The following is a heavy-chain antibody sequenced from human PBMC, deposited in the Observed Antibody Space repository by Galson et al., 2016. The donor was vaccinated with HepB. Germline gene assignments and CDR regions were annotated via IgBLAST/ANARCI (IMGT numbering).Heavy chain of an antibody. V-gene: IGHV2-5*01. D-gene: IGHD2-2*01. J-gene: IGHJ3*01. CDR1: GFSLTTPGVG. Sequence: PALVKPTQTLTLTCTFSGFSLTTPGVGVGWIRQPPGKALEWLAFIYWNDDERYSPSLRSRLSITKDTSINQVVLTMTNMAPVDTATYFCTRAVPAAPGYGAFDVWGQGTMLTVSS. CDR2: IYWNDDE. CDR3: TRAVPAAPGYGAFDV.